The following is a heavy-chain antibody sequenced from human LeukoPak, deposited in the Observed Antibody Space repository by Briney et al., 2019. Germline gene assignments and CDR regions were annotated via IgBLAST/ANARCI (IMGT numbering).Heavy chain of an antibody. D-gene: IGHD1-26*01. Sequence: SETLSLTCTVSGGSISSSSYYWRWIRQPPGKGLEWIGSIYYSGSTYYNPSLKSRVTISVDTSKNQFSLKLSSVTAADTAVYYCARWEAVSGPFDYWGQGTLVTVSS. V-gene: IGHV4-39*07. CDR3: ARWEAVSGPFDY. J-gene: IGHJ4*02. CDR1: GGSISSSSYY. CDR2: IYYSGST.